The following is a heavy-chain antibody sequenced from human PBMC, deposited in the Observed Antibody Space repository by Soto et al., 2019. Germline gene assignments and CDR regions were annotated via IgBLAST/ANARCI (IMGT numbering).Heavy chain of an antibody. V-gene: IGHV4-39*07. J-gene: IGHJ3*02. Sequence: NPSETLSLTCTVSNGSISTTSYNWGWIRQSPGKGLEWIGTIYYTGSTSYNPSLKSRVTIAVNTSKNQFSLKLGSVTAADTATYYCSSEGDGRAPINIWGPGTMVTVSS. CDR3: SSEGDGRAPINI. CDR2: IYYTGST. D-gene: IGHD2-21*01. CDR1: NGSISTTSYN.